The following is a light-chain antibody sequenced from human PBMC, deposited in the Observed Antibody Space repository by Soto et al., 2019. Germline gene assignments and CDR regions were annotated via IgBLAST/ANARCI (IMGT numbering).Light chain of an antibody. J-gene: IGKJ4*01. CDR1: QNINAW. V-gene: IGKV4-1*01. CDR2: WAS. Sequence: DIHMTQSPSSLSVSVGDIVTITCRTSQNINAWLAWYQQRPGQAPKLLIYWASTRESGVPDRFSGSGSGTDFTLTISSLQAEDVAVYYCQQYYSTPQLTFGGGTKVDIK. CDR3: QQYYSTPQLT.